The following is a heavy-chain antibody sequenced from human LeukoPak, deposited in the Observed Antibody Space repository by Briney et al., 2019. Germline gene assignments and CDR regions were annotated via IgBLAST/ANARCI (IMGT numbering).Heavy chain of an antibody. CDR3: AKPELLWFGEFNYDY. Sequence: GGSLRLSCAASGFTFSSYGMHWVRQAPGKGLEWVAFIRYDGSNKYYADSVKGRFTISRDNSKNTLYLQMNSLRAEDTAAYYCAKPELLWFGEFNYDYWGQGTLVTVSS. V-gene: IGHV3-30*02. D-gene: IGHD3-10*01. CDR2: IRYDGSNK. CDR1: GFTFSSYG. J-gene: IGHJ4*02.